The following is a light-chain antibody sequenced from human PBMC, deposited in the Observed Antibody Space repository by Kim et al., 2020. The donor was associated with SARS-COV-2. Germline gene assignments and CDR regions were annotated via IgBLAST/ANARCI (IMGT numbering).Light chain of an antibody. J-gene: IGKJ4*01. V-gene: IGKV3-15*01. CDR2: GAS. CDR3: QQYMKWPLT. CDR1: QSISSY. Sequence: VSPGERPTLSCRAGQSISSYLAWYQQTPGHVPRLLIYGASTRATGIPARFSGSGSGTEFTLTISSLQSEDFAVYYCQQYMKWPLTFGGGTKVDIK.